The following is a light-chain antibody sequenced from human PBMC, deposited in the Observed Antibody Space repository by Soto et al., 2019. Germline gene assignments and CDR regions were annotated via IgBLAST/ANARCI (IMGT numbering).Light chain of an antibody. CDR1: QRISTW. CDR3: QQYDSYQWT. V-gene: IGKV1-5*01. CDR2: DGS. Sequence: DIQMTESPSTLSAFVGDRVTITFRASQRISTWVAWYQRKPGTAPRLLIYDGSSLESGVPSRFSGSGSGTEFSLTISGLQPDDSATYYCQQYDSYQWTFGQGTKVDIK. J-gene: IGKJ1*01.